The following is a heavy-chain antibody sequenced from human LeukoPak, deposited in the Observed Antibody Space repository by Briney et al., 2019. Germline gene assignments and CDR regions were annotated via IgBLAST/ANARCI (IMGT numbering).Heavy chain of an antibody. CDR1: GFPFKGYW. Sequence: GGTLRLSCVASGFPFKGYWMTRVRQSLGKGLDWVANIKPDGSETNYLDSVKGRFTISRDNARDSLFLEMNNLRVDDTAVYYCARDGGELWPLDEWGQGILVTVSS. J-gene: IGHJ4*02. CDR3: ARDGGELWPLDE. D-gene: IGHD3-10*01. V-gene: IGHV3-7*01. CDR2: IKPDGSET.